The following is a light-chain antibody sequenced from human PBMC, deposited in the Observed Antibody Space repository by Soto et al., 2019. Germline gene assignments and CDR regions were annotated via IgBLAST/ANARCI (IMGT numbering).Light chain of an antibody. V-gene: IGLV4-60*03. J-gene: IGLJ7*01. CDR1: SGHSSYI. Sequence: QPVLTQSSSASASLGSSVKLTCTLSSGHSSYIIAWHQQQPGKAPRYLMKLEGSGSYNKGSGVPDRFSGSSSGADCYLTISNLQSEDEADYYCETWDSNTTVFGGGTQLTVL. CDR2: LEGSGSY. CDR3: ETWDSNTTV.